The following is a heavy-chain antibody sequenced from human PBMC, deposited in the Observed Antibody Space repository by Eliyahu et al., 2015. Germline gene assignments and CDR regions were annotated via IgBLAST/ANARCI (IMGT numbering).Heavy chain of an antibody. Sequence: QVQLVQSGAEVKKPGSSVKVSCXASGGXFSSXAXSWGRQAPGQGXEWXGGVIPIVGTANYAQKFQGRVTITADKSTSTAYMELSSLRSEDTAVYYCASQRSTYYYDSSGYYDGAFDIWGQGTMVTVSS. CDR3: ASQRSTYYYDSSGYYDGAFDI. CDR1: GGXFSSXA. D-gene: IGHD3-22*01. CDR2: VIPIVGTA. V-gene: IGHV1-69*06. J-gene: IGHJ3*02.